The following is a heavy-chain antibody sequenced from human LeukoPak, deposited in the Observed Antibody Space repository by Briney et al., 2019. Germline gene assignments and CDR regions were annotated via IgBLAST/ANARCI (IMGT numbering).Heavy chain of an antibody. J-gene: IGHJ4*02. D-gene: IGHD6-13*01. CDR1: GFTFSSHS. CDR2: IGHAGSPA. CDR3: ATYSSSWYCFDY. Sequence: GGSLRLSCEASGFTFSSHSMTWVRQAPGKTLEWISYIGHAGSPAHYADSVRGRFTISRDNARNSLYLQMNSLRAEDTAVYYCATYSSSWYCFDYWGQGTLVTVSS. V-gene: IGHV3-48*01.